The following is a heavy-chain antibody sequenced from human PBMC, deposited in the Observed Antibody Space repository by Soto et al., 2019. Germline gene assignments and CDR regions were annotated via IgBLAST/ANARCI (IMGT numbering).Heavy chain of an antibody. V-gene: IGHV3-30*18. CDR1: GITFSSYG. Sequence: LGLSCAASGITFSSYGMNWFHQAPGKGPESEPDILYDGSEKWFADSVKGRFTISRDNSKNTLYLQMNSLRAEDTAMYYCAKDPVYTTSSLRNYCEDCGQG. CDR2: ILYDGSEK. J-gene: IGHJ4*02. D-gene: IGHD6-6*01. CDR3: AKDPVYTTSSLRNYCED.